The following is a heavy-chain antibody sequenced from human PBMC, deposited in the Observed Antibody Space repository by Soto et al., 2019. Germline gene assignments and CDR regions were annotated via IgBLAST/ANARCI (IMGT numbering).Heavy chain of an antibody. Sequence: SETLSLTCAVYGGSFSGYYWSWIRQPPGKGLEWIEEINHSGSTNYNPSLKSRVTISVDTSKNQFSLKLSSMTAADTAVYYCAGLPSGYWGQGTLVTVSS. CDR2: INHSGST. CDR3: AGLPSGY. V-gene: IGHV4-34*01. CDR1: GGSFSGYY. J-gene: IGHJ4*02.